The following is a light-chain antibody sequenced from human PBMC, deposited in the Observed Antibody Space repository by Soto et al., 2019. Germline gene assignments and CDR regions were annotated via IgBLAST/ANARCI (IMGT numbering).Light chain of an antibody. Sequence: QSVLTQPPSASGTPGQRVTISCSGSSSNIGSNYVYWYQQLPGTAPKLLIYRNNQRPSGVPDRFSGSKSGTSASLAISGLRSEDEADYYCAAWGDGLSVLYVFGTGTKLTVL. CDR3: AAWGDGLSVLYV. V-gene: IGLV1-47*01. J-gene: IGLJ1*01. CDR2: RNN. CDR1: SSNIGSNY.